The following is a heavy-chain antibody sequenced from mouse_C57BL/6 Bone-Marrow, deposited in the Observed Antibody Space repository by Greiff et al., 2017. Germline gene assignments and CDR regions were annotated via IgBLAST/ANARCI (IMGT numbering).Heavy chain of an antibody. Sequence: VQLQQPGAELVKPGASVKLSCKASGYTFTSYWMPWVKQRPGQGLEWIGEIDPSDSYTNYNQKFKGKATLTVDTSSSTAYMQLSSLTSEDSAVYYCAREGNYGSSSWGQGTTLTVSS. CDR2: IDPSDSYT. CDR1: GYTFTSYW. CDR3: AREGNYGSSS. J-gene: IGHJ2*01. V-gene: IGHV1-50*01. D-gene: IGHD1-1*01.